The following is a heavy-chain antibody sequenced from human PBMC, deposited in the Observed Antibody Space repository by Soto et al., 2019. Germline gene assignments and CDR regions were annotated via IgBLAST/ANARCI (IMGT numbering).Heavy chain of an antibody. CDR1: GDSVSSNSAA. J-gene: IGHJ3*02. CDR2: TYYRSKWYN. D-gene: IGHD3-22*01. CDR3: ARDFNPWAYYYDSSGYSNAFDI. V-gene: IGHV6-1*01. Sequence: LSLTCAISGDSVSSNSAAWNWIRQSPSRGLEWLGRTYYRSKWYNDYAVSVKSRITINPDTSKNQFSLQLNSVTPEDTAVYYCARDFNPWAYYYDSSGYSNAFDIWGQGTMVTVSS.